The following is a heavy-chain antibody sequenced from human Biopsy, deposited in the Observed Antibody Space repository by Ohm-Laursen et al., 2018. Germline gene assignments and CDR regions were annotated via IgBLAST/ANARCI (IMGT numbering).Heavy chain of an antibody. J-gene: IGHJ6*02. D-gene: IGHD6-25*01. Sequence: LSLTCAPSGFTFSVYGMHWVRQAPGKGLEWVAFIWSDGSNKYYADSVKGRLTISRDNSKNTLYLQMNSLRVEDTAVHYCAIDKRDHYYGMDVWGQGTTVTVSS. CDR1: GFTFSVYG. CDR2: IWSDGSNK. V-gene: IGHV3-33*01. CDR3: AIDKRDHYYGMDV.